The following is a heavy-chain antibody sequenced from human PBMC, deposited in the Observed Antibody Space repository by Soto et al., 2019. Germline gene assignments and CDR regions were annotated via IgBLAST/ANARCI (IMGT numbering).Heavy chain of an antibody. D-gene: IGHD2-21*02. CDR3: ARGQRAIVVVTATFALYTWFDP. CDR1: GGSFSGSY. V-gene: IGHV4-34*01. J-gene: IGHJ5*02. Sequence: PSETLSLTCAVYGGSFSGSYWSWIRQPPGKGLEWIGEINHSGSTNYNPSLKSRVTISVDTSKNQFSLKLSSVTAADTAVYYCARGQRAIVVVTATFALYTWFDPWGQGTLVTVSS. CDR2: INHSGST.